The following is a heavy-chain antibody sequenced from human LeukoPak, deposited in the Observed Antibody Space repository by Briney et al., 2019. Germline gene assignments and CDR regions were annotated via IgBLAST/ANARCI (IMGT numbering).Heavy chain of an antibody. CDR2: INHSGST. J-gene: IGHJ4*02. CDR1: GGSFSGYY. D-gene: IGHD3-22*01. Sequence: SETLSLTCAVYGGSFSGYYWSWIRQPPGKWLEWIGEINHSGSTNYNPSLKSRVTISVDTSKNQFSLKLSSVTAADTAVYYCARSSGYYVWGQGTLVTVSS. V-gene: IGHV4-34*01. CDR3: ARSSGYYV.